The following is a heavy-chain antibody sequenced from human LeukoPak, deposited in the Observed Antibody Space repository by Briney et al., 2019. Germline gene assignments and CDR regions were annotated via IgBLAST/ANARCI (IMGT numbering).Heavy chain of an antibody. J-gene: IGHJ4*02. D-gene: IGHD1-26*01. CDR1: GGSIRSYY. CDR3: ARDFSGSYYEGNFDY. V-gene: IGHV4-4*07. Sequence: PSETLSLTCTVSGGSIRSYYWSWIRQSAGNGLEWIGRIYTSGSTNYNPSLKSRVTISVDTSKNQFSLKLSSVTAADTAVYYCARDFSGSYYEGNFDYWGQGTLVTVSS. CDR2: IYTSGST.